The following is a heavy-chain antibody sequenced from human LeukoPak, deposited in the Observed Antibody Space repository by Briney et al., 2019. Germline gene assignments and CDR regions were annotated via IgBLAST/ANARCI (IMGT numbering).Heavy chain of an antibody. CDR2: IYPNSGAT. V-gene: IGHV1-2*02. CDR1: GYAFIDVY. CDR3: ARADGGWYSIDY. J-gene: IGHJ4*02. D-gene: IGHD6-19*01. Sequence: GASVKVSCKASGYAFIDVYIHWVRRAPGQGLEWMGGIYPNSGATTYAQKFQGRVTMTRDTSISTAYMELSSLRSDDTAVYYCARADGGWYSIDYWGQGTLVTASS.